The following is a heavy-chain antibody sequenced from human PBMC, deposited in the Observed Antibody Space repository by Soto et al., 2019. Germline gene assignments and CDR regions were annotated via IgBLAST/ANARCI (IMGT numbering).Heavy chain of an antibody. J-gene: IGHJ4*02. CDR3: ASLGYSGYDPLDF. CDR1: GFTYSRYW. D-gene: IGHD5-12*01. CDR2: INSDGSST. Sequence: GGSLRLSCAASGFTYSRYWMHWVRQAPGKGLVWVSRINSDGSSTTYVDSVKGRFTISRDNSKNTLYLQMNSLRAEDTAVYYCASLGYSGYDPLDFWGQGTLVTVSS. V-gene: IGHV3-74*01.